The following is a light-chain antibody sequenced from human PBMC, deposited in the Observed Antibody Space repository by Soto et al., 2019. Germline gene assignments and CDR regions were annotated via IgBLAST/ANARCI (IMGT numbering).Light chain of an antibody. J-gene: IGLJ1*01. CDR3: SLYTSENAYV. Sequence: QSALTQPASVSGSPGQSITISCTGTSSDVGGYDYVSWYQQHPGKAPKLLIYEVSDRPSGVSTRFSGSKSGSTASLTISGLQTADEADYYCSLYTSENAYVFGTGTKVTVL. CDR1: SSDVGGYDY. V-gene: IGLV2-14*01. CDR2: EVS.